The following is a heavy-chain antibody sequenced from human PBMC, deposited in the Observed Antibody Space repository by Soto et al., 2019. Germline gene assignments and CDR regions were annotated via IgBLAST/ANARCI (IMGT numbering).Heavy chain of an antibody. J-gene: IGHJ4*02. Sequence: GGSLRLSCAASGFTFSSYGMHWVRQAPGKGLEWVAVISYDGSNKYYAESVKGRLTISRDNSKNTLYLQMNSLGAEDTAVYYCAKERGGAAAFGLFDYWGQGTLVTVSS. CDR1: GFTFSSYG. CDR2: ISYDGSNK. CDR3: AKERGGAAAFGLFDY. D-gene: IGHD6-13*01. V-gene: IGHV3-30*18.